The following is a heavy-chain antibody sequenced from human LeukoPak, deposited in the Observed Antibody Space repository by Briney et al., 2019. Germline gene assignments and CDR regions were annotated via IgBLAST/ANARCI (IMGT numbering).Heavy chain of an antibody. CDR1: GGSISSYY. D-gene: IGHD4-17*01. J-gene: IGHJ5*02. V-gene: IGHV4-59*08. CDR3: ARPGADNWFDP. CDR2: IYYSGST. Sequence: SETLSLTCTVSGGSISSYYWSWIRQPPGKGLEWIGYIYYSGSTNYNPSLKSRVTISVDTSKNQFSLKLSSVTAADTAVYYCARPGADNWFDPWGQGTLVTVSS.